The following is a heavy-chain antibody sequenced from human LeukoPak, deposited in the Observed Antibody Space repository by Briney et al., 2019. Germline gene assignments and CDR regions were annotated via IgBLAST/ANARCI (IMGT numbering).Heavy chain of an antibody. Sequence: GSLRLSCAASGFTFSSYAMSWVRQAPGKGLEWVSAISGSGGSTYYADSVKGRFTISRDNSKNTLHLQMNSLRAEDTAVYYCAKDSRGSSSYYFDYWGQGTLVTVSS. CDR3: AKDSRGSSSYYFDY. CDR1: GFTFSSYA. D-gene: IGHD6-6*01. CDR2: ISGSGGST. V-gene: IGHV3-23*01. J-gene: IGHJ4*02.